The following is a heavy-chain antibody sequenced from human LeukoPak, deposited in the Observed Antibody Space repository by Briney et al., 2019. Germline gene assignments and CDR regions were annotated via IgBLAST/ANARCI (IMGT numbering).Heavy chain of an antibody. J-gene: IGHJ4*02. CDR3: VRDGGVSGYDLLDY. D-gene: IGHD5-12*01. CDR1: GFTFSHYW. Sequence: GGSLRLSCAASGFTFSHYWMTWVRHAPGKGLEWVAQINKDGSEEYYMDSVKARFTISRENSKNLVFVQMNSLRAEDTAVYYCVRDGGVSGYDLLDYWGQGTLVTVSS. CDR2: INKDGSEE. V-gene: IGHV3-7*01.